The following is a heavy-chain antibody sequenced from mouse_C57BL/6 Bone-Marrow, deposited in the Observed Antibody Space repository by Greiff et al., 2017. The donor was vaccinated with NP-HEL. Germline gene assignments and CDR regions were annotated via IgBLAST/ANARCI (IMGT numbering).Heavy chain of an antibody. V-gene: IGHV1-19*01. Sequence: VQLQQSGPVLVKPGASVKMSCKASGYTFTDYYMNWVKQSHGKSLEWIGVINPYNGGTSYNQQFKGKATLTVDKSSSTAYMELNSLTSEDSAVYYCARSDYYGSRDWYFDVWGTGTTVTVSS. D-gene: IGHD1-1*01. CDR2: INPYNGGT. CDR3: ARSDYYGSRDWYFDV. J-gene: IGHJ1*03. CDR1: GYTFTDYY.